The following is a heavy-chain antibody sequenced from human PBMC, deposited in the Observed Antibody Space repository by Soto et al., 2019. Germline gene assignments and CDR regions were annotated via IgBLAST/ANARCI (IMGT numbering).Heavy chain of an antibody. CDR1: GLTFGSYA. CDR3: AKDLIVVVYYFDY. Sequence: EVQLLESGGGLVQPGGSLRLSCAASGLTFGSYAMSWVRQAPGKGLEWVSAISGSGGSTYYADSVKGRFTISRDNSKNTLYLQMNSLRAEDTAVYYCAKDLIVVVYYFDYWGQGTLVTVSS. J-gene: IGHJ4*02. V-gene: IGHV3-23*01. D-gene: IGHD2-15*01. CDR2: ISGSGGST.